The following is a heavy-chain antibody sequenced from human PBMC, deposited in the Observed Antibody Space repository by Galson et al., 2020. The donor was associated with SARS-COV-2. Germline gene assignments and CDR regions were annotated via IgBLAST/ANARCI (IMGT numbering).Heavy chain of an antibody. CDR3: AKDLDGFTIFGVVLDYYYDDGMDV. D-gene: IGHD3-3*01. CDR1: GFTFSSYG. Sequence: GGSLRLSCAASGFTFSSYGMHWVRQAPGKGLEWVAFIRYDGSNKYYADSVKGRFTISRDNSKNTLYLQMNSLRAEDTAVYYCAKDLDGFTIFGVVLDYYYDDGMDVWGQGTTVTVSS. CDR2: IRYDGSNK. V-gene: IGHV3-30*02. J-gene: IGHJ6*02.